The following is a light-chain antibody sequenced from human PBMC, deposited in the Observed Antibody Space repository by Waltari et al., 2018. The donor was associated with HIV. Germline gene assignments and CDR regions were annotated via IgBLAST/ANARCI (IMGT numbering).Light chain of an antibody. CDR2: STN. CDR1: SGSVSTSYY. CDR3: VLYMGSGIRV. Sequence: QTVVTQEPSFSVSPGGTVTLTCGLPSGSVSTSYYPSWYQQTPGQAPRTLSYSTNTRSSGVPDRVSGSILGNKAALTITGAQADDESDYYCVLYMGSGIRVFGGGTKLTVL. V-gene: IGLV8-61*01. J-gene: IGLJ2*01.